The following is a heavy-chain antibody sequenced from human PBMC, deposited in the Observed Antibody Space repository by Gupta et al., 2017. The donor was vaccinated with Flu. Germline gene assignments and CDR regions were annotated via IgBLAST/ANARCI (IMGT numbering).Heavy chain of an antibody. D-gene: IGHD4-17*01. CDR3: AKDHDYGDYLGWFDP. Sequence: EVQLLESGGGLVQPGGSLRLSCAASGCTFSSYAMSWVRQAPGKGLEWVSAISGSGGSTYYADSVKGLFTISRDNSKNTLYLQMNSLRAEDTAVYYCAKDHDYGDYLGWFDPWGQGTLVTVSS. J-gene: IGHJ5*02. CDR1: GCTFSSYA. CDR2: ISGSGGST. V-gene: IGHV3-23*01.